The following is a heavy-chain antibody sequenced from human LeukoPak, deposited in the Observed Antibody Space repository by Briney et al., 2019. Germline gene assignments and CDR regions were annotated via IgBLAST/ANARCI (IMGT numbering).Heavy chain of an antibody. D-gene: IGHD6-13*01. CDR2: IRATAGTT. J-gene: IGHJ4*02. CDR1: GFTFSSYA. Sequence: GGSLRLSCAASGFTFSSYAMTWVRQAPGKGLEWVSTIRATAGTTYYEDSVKGRFTISRDNAKNTQWLQMNSLRVEDTAVYYCTKGGYTTYFDYWGQGTLVTVSS. V-gene: IGHV3-23*01. CDR3: TKGGYTTYFDY.